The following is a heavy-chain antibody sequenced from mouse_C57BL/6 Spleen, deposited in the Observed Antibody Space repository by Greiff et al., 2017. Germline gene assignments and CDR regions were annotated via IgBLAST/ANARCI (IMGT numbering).Heavy chain of an antibody. J-gene: IGHJ4*01. V-gene: IGHV5-9-1*02. CDR3: TRDYGSSADYAMDY. CDR2: ISSGGDYI. D-gene: IGHD1-1*01. CDR1: GFTFSSYA. Sequence: EVQLVESGEGLVKPGGSLKLSCAASGFTFSSYAMSWVRQTPEKRLEWVAYISSGGDYIYYADTVKGRFTISRDNARNTLYLQMSSLKSEDTAMYYCTRDYGSSADYAMDYWGQGTSVTVSS.